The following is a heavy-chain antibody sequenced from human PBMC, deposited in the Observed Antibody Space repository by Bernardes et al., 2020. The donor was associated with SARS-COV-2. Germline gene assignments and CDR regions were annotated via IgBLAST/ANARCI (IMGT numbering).Heavy chain of an antibody. J-gene: IGHJ4*02. Sequence: GGSLRLSCAASGFTFSSYAMHWVRQAPGKGLEWVAVISYDGSNKYYADSVKGRFTISRDNSKNTLYLQMNSLRAEDTAVYYCARSPGGNYYYFDYWGQGTLVTVSS. D-gene: IGHD1-26*01. CDR1: GFTFSSYA. CDR3: ARSPGGNYYYFDY. CDR2: ISYDGSNK. V-gene: IGHV3-30*01.